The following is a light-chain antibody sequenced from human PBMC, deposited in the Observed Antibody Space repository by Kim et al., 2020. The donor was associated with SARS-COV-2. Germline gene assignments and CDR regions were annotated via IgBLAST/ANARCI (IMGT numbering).Light chain of an antibody. J-gene: IGLJ2*01. CDR1: TGAVTSGLY. CDR2: DTS. V-gene: IGLV7-46*01. Sequence: QAVVTQEPSVTVSPGGTVTLTCDSSTGAVTSGLYCHWIQQKPGQAPRTLIYDTSKKHSWTPARFSGSLLGGKAALTLSDAQPEDEADYYCLLSYSGARVFGGGTHLTVL. CDR3: LLSYSGARV.